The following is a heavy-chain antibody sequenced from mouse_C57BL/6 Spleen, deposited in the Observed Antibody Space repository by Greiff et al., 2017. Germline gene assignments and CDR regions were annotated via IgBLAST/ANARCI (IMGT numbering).Heavy chain of an antibody. D-gene: IGHD2-5*01. J-gene: IGHJ4*01. CDR2: IYPGDGDT. CDR1: GYAFSSSW. V-gene: IGHV1-82*01. CDR3: ARSGAYYSNYVDYYAMDY. Sequence: VQLQQSGPELVKPGASVKISCKASGYAFSSSWMNWVKQRPGKGLEWIGRIYPGDGDTNYNGKFKGKATLTADKSSSTAYMQLSSLTSEDSAVYFCARSGAYYSNYVDYYAMDYWGQGTSVTVSS.